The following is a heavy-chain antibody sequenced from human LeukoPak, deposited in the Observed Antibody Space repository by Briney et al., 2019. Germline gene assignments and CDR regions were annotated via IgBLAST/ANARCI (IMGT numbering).Heavy chain of an antibody. Sequence: GGCLRLSCAASGFTFSSYSIESVRQAPGNGLGWVSSISSSSSYIYYADSVKGRFTISRDNAKNSLYLQMNSLRAEDTAVYYCARDQAYCSGGSCYSSYWGQGTLVTVSS. J-gene: IGHJ4*02. CDR3: ARDQAYCSGGSCYSSY. CDR1: GFTFSSYS. V-gene: IGHV3-21*01. D-gene: IGHD2-15*01. CDR2: ISSSSSYI.